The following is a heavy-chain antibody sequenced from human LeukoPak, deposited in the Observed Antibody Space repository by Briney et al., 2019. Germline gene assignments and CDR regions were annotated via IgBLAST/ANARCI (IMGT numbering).Heavy chain of an antibody. V-gene: IGHV1-8*01. Sequence: ASVKVSCKASGYAFTSYDINWVRQATGQGLEWMGWMNPNSGNTGYALKFQGRVTMTRNTSISTAYMELSSLRSEDTAVYYCARVYYDSSGYYGFDYWGQGTLVTVSS. CDR1: GYAFTSYD. CDR3: ARVYYDSSGYYGFDY. J-gene: IGHJ4*02. D-gene: IGHD3-22*01. CDR2: MNPNSGNT.